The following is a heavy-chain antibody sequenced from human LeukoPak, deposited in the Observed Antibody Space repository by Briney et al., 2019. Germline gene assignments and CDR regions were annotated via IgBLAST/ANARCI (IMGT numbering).Heavy chain of an antibody. D-gene: IGHD6-19*01. J-gene: IGHJ4*02. CDR1: GYTFTGYY. CDR2: INPNSGGT. CDR3: ASVRIAVAEDQY. V-gene: IGHV1-2*02. Sequence: ASVTVSCKASGYTFTGYYMHWVRQAPGQGLEWMGWINPNSGGTNYAQKFQGRVTMTRDTSISTAYMELSRLRSDDTAVYYCASVRIAVAEDQYRGQGTLVTVSS.